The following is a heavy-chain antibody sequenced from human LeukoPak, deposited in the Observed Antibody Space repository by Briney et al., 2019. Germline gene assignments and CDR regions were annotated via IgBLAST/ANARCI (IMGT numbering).Heavy chain of an antibody. J-gene: IGHJ4*02. CDR1: GFTFSSYA. D-gene: IGHD3-10*01. CDR3: AKDGASYYYGSGSPYYFDY. Sequence: GGSLRLSCAASGFTFSSYAMSWVRQAPGKGLEWVSAISGSGGSTYYADSVKGRFTISRDNSKNTLYLQMNSLRAEDTAVYYCAKDGASYYYGSGSPYYFDYWGPGTLVTVSS. V-gene: IGHV3-23*01. CDR2: ISGSGGST.